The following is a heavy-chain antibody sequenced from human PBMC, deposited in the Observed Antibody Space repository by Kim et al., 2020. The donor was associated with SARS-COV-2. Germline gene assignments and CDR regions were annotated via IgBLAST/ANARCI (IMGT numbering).Heavy chain of an antibody. Sequence: SVKVSCKASGGTFSNYAISWVRQAPGQGLEWMGGIIPIFGIANNAQKFQGRVTITADESTSTAYMELSSLRSEDTAVYYCARVGYSNYPYYYYGMDVWGHGTTVTVSS. J-gene: IGHJ6*02. CDR1: GGTFSNYA. D-gene: IGHD4-4*01. V-gene: IGHV1-69*13. CDR3: ARVGYSNYPYYYYGMDV. CDR2: IIPIFGIA.